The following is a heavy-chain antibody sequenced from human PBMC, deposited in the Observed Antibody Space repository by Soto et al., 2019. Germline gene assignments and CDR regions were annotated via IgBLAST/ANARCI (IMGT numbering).Heavy chain of an antibody. CDR2: IEQDGSEK. J-gene: IGHJ6*02. CDR3: ARIASAGRGWDV. V-gene: IGHV3-7*01. Sequence: EVQLVESGGGLVQPGGSLRLSCAASGFTFSSYWMRWVRQAPGKGLEWVGNIEQDGSEKNYVDFMEGRFTISRDNAENSLYLQMHSLRAEDTAVYYCARIASAGRGWDVWGQGTTVVVSS. D-gene: IGHD6-13*01. CDR1: GFTFSSYW.